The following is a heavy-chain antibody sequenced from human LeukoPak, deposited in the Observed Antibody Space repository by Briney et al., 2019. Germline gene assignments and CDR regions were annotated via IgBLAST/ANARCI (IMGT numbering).Heavy chain of an antibody. CDR2: MNPNSGNT. J-gene: IGHJ4*02. CDR3: ARGFAVYCSSTSCYQDY. Sequence: ASVKVSCKASGYTFTSYDINWVRQATGQGLEWMGWMNPNSGNTGYAQKFQGRVTITRNTSISTAYMELSSLRSGDTAVYYSARGFAVYCSSTSCYQDYWGQGNLVTVSS. CDR1: GYTFTSYD. D-gene: IGHD2-2*01. V-gene: IGHV1-8*03.